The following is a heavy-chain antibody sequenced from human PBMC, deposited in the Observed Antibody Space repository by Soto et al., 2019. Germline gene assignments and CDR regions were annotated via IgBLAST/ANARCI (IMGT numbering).Heavy chain of an antibody. CDR3: ARVRPGCAFDI. CDR2: INSDGSST. D-gene: IGHD6-19*01. V-gene: IGHV3-74*01. Sequence: PGGSLRLSCAASGFTFSSYWIHWVRQAPGKGLVWVSRINSDGSSTSYADSVKGRFTISRDNAKNTLYLQMNSLRAEDTAVYYCARVRPGCAFDIWGQGTMVTVSS. J-gene: IGHJ3*02. CDR1: GFTFSSYW.